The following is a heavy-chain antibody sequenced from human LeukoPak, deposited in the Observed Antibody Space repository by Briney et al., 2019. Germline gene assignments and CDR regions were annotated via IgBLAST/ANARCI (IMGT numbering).Heavy chain of an antibody. J-gene: IGHJ3*02. D-gene: IGHD4-23*01. V-gene: IGHV4-61*01. CDR1: GGSISSSSYY. CDR3: ARDGGEHDAFDI. Sequence: PSETLSLTCTVSGGSISSSSYYWGWIRQPPGKGLEWIGYIYYSGSTNYNPSLKSRVTISVDTSKNQLSLKLSSVTAADTAVYYCARDGGEHDAFDIWGQGTMVTLSS. CDR2: IYYSGST.